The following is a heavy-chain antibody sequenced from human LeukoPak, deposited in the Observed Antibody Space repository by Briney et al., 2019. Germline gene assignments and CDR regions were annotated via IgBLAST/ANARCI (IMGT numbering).Heavy chain of an antibody. CDR1: GFAFSSFA. Sequence: GGSLRLSCAASGFAFSSFAMGWVRQSPGKGLEWLSTINGGGSTTFYADSVKGRFTISRDNSKNTLYLHMDSLRRGDTAIYYCTKELHVAVAVADYYYFYMDVWGRGTAVTVSS. CDR2: INGGGSTT. V-gene: IGHV3-23*01. CDR3: TKELHVAVAVADYYYFYMDV. D-gene: IGHD6-19*01. J-gene: IGHJ6*03.